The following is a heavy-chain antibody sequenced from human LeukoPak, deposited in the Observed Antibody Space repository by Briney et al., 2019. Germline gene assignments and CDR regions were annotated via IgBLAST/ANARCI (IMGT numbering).Heavy chain of an antibody. J-gene: IGHJ3*02. CDR1: GGSISNYY. CDR2: IYSSGNT. V-gene: IGHV4-59*01. Sequence: SETLSLTCTVSGGSISNYYWSWIRQPPGKGLEWIGYIYSSGNTNYNPSLKSRVTISVDTSKNQFSLKLSSVTAADTAVYYCARAFAYCGGDCFDAFDIWGQGTMVTVSS. CDR3: ARAFAYCGGDCFDAFDI. D-gene: IGHD2-21*01.